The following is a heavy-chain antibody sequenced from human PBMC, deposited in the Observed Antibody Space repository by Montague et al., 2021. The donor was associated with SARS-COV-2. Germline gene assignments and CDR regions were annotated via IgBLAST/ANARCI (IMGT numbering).Heavy chain of an antibody. CDR3: ARDDIVLQGVTKGMDV. CDR2: IYHSGTT. CDR1: GDSITNNYY. D-gene: IGHD3-10*01. J-gene: IGHJ6*02. V-gene: IGHV4-38-2*02. Sequence: SETLSLTCTVSGDSITNNYYWGWIRQPPGKGLLWIGTIYHSGTTYYNPSLKSRVTISVDTSNNQFSLKLTSVTAADTAVYYCARDDIVLQGVTKGMDVWGQGTTVTVSS.